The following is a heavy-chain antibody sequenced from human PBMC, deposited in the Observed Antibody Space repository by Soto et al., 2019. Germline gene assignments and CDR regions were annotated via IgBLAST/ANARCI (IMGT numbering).Heavy chain of an antibody. J-gene: IGHJ4*02. D-gene: IGHD3-10*01. CDR3: ARDIGSYAYGEGY. Sequence: SETLSLTCSVSSGSIYSYWLSWIRQPAGKGLEWIGRVYSSGTTDYNPSLNSRATLSVETSKNQFSLKLSSVTAADTAVYYCARDIGSYAYGEGYWGQGIQVTVSS. V-gene: IGHV4-4*07. CDR2: VYSSGTT. CDR1: SGSIYSYW.